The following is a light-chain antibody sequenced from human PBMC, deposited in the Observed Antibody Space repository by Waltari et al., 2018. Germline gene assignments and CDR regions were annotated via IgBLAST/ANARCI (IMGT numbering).Light chain of an antibody. CDR3: AAWDDSLSAVV. J-gene: IGLJ7*01. CDR1: SSNIAPNY. V-gene: IGLV1-47*01. CDR2: TID. Sequence: QSALTQPPAASGTPGQRVTISCPGTSSNIAPNYVYWYQQFPGTAPKLLIFTIDQRASGVPDRFSGSTSGSSASLAISGLRSEDESIYYCAAWDDSLSAVVFGGGTQVTVL.